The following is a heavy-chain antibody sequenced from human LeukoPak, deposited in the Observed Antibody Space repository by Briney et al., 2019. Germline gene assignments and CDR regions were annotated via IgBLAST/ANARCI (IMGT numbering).Heavy chain of an antibody. V-gene: IGHV4-59*08. Sequence: NTSETLFLTCTVAGGSISGYYWSWVRQPPGKTREWVAHIHYTGRTTYNPSLQSGVTMSLDTSTNQFSLNLNSVSATDTAVYYCARHKDGGSWPLGYWGPGTLVTVSS. CDR3: ARHKDGGSWPLGY. CDR1: GGSISGYY. J-gene: IGHJ4*02. CDR2: IHYTGRT. D-gene: IGHD1-26*01.